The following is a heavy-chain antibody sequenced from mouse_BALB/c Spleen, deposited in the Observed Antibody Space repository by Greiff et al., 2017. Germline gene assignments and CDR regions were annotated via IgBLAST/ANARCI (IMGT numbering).Heavy chain of an antibody. D-gene: IGHD2-2*01. CDR1: GYTFSSYW. V-gene: IGHV1-9*01. CDR3: ARRGYGFAY. J-gene: IGHJ3*01. CDR2: ILPGSGST. Sequence: VQLQESGAELMKPGASVKISCKATGYTFSSYWIEWVKQRPGHGLEWIGEILPGSGSTNYNEKFKGKATFTADTSSNTAYMQISSLTSEDAAVYYCARRGYGFAYWGQGTLVTVSA.